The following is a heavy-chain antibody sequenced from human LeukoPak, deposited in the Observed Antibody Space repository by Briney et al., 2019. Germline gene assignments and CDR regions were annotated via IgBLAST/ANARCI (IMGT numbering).Heavy chain of an antibody. J-gene: IGHJ6*03. CDR3: ARRVAVATITGSRFGYYYYMDV. CDR2: ISSSSSTI. D-gene: IGHD5-12*01. CDR1: GFTLSSYS. Sequence: GGSLRLSCAASGFTLSSYSMNWVRQAPGKGLEWVSYISSSSSTIYYADSVKGRFTISRDNAKNSLYLQMNSLRDEDTAVYYCARRVAVATITGSRFGYYYYMDVWGKGTTVTVSS. V-gene: IGHV3-48*02.